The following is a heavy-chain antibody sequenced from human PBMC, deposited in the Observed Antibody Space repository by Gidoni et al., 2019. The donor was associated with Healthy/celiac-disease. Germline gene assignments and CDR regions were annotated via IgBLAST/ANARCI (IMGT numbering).Heavy chain of an antibody. J-gene: IGHJ4*02. D-gene: IGHD3-10*01. V-gene: IGHV1-69*02. Sequence: GRVTITADKSTSTAYMELSSLRSEDTAVYYCASQKLNSGSYVDYWGQGTLVTVSS. CDR3: ASQKLNSGSYVDY.